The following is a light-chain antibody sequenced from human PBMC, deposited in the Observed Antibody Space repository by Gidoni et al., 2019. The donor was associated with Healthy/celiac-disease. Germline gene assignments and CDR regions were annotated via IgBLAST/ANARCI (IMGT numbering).Light chain of an antibody. CDR2: DAS. V-gene: IGKV1-33*01. Sequence: DIQITQSPSSLSASVGDRVNITFPASKDISNYLNWYQQKPGKAPKLLIYDASNLEKGVPSRFSGSGSGTDFTFTISSLQPEDIATYYCQQYDNLPSYTFGQGTKLEIK. J-gene: IGKJ2*01. CDR3: QQYDNLPSYT. CDR1: KDISNY.